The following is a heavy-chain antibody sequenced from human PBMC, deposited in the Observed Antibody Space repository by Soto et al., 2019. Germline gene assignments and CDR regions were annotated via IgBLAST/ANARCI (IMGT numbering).Heavy chain of an antibody. CDR2: IYYSGTT. J-gene: IGHJ5*02. Sequence: QVQLQESGPGLMKSSQTLSLTCTVSRGSINSGDYYWSWIRQSPGKGLEWIGYIYYSGTTYYSPSLKSRTSISVDTSKHNFSLKLTSVTPADTAVYFCGRAGRLDGNSSPGRFDTWGQGILVTVSS. D-gene: IGHD2-2*01. CDR3: GRAGRLDGNSSPGRFDT. V-gene: IGHV4-30-4*01. CDR1: RGSINSGDYY.